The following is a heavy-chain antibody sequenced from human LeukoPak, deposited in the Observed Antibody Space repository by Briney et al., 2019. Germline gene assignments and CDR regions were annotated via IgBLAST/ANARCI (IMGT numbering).Heavy chain of an antibody. J-gene: IGHJ4*02. CDR1: GGSISSSSYY. V-gene: IGHV4-39*01. Sequence: SETLSLXCTVSGGSISSSSYYWGWIRQPPGKGLEWIGSIIYSGSTYYNPSLKSRVTISVDTSKNQFSLKLSSVTAADTAVYYCARLSWGWRGNYFDYWGQGTLVTVSS. D-gene: IGHD3-16*01. CDR2: IIYSGST. CDR3: ARLSWGWRGNYFDY.